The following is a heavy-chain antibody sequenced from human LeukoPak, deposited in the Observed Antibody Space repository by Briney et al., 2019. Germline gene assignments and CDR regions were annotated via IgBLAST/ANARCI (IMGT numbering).Heavy chain of an antibody. J-gene: IGHJ4*02. CDR2: IYYSGST. V-gene: IGHV4-59*01. CDR3: ARGAAAEHY. D-gene: IGHD6-13*01. Sequence: SETLSLTCTVSGGSISSYYWSWLRQPPGKGLEWVGYIYYSGSTNYNPSLKSRVTISVDTSKNQFSLKLSSVTAADTAVYYCARGAAAEHYWGQGTLVTVSS. CDR1: GGSISSYY.